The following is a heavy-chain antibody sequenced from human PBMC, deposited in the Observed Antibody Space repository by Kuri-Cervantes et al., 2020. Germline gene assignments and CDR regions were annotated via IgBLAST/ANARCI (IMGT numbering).Heavy chain of an antibody. Sequence: GGSLRLSCVASEFTFSSYWMSWVRQAPGKGLEWVANIKQDGSEKYYVDSVKGRFTISRDNSKNTLYLQMNSLRAEDTAVYYCAKVHSSGWYFAGMDVWGQGTTVTVSS. V-gene: IGHV3-7*01. CDR1: EFTFSSYW. CDR3: AKVHSSGWYFAGMDV. J-gene: IGHJ6*02. D-gene: IGHD6-19*01. CDR2: IKQDGSEK.